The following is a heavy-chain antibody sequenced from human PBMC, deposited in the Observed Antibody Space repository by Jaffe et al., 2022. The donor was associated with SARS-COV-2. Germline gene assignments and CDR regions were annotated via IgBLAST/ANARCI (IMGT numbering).Heavy chain of an antibody. CDR2: IWYDGSNK. D-gene: IGHD6-13*01. Sequence: QVQLVESGGGVVQPGRSLRLSCAASGFTFSSYGMHWVRQAPGKGLEWVAVIWYDGSNKYYADSVKGRFTISRDNSKNTLYLQMNSLRAEDTAVYYCARDSSWLSGATHMDVWGQGTTVTVSS. CDR3: ARDSSWLSGATHMDV. V-gene: IGHV3-33*01. J-gene: IGHJ6*02. CDR1: GFTFSSYG.